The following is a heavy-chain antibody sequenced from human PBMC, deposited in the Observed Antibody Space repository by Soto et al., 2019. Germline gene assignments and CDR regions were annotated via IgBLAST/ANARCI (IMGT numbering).Heavy chain of an antibody. D-gene: IGHD2-21*02. CDR3: VKDLVVLSAIFDS. V-gene: IGHV3-23*01. CDR2: IVASGGRT. CDR1: GFTFGNYA. Sequence: GGSLRLSCAASGFTFGNYAMGWVRQAPGKGLEWVSGIVASGGRTFYADSAKGRFTISRDNSRSTLYLQMNSLRADDTAVYYRVKDLVVLSAIFDSWGRGTLVTVSS. J-gene: IGHJ4*02.